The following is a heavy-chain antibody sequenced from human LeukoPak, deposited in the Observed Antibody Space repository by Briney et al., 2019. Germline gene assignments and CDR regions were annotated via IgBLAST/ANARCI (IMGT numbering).Heavy chain of an antibody. D-gene: IGHD2-21*02. CDR1: GFTFSSSW. V-gene: IGHV3-7*01. CDR2: IKPDGSEK. Sequence: PGGSMRLSCAASGFTFSSSWMSWARHAPGKGLGCVANIKPDGSEKFHVDSVKGRFTISRDNSKSSLSLQMNSLRAEDTAVYYCARYGLTAALDFWGQGTLVTVSS. CDR3: ARYGLTAALDF. J-gene: IGHJ4*02.